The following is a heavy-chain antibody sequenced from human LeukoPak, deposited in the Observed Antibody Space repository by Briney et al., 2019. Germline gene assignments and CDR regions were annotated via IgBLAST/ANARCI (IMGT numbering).Heavy chain of an antibody. CDR2: INPNSGGT. J-gene: IGHJ6*03. CDR1: GYTFIDYY. D-gene: IGHD2-2*01. V-gene: IGHV1-2*02. Sequence: ASVKVSCKASGYTFIDYYMHWVRQAPGQGLEWMGWINPNSGGTKYAQKFQGRVTMTRDMSISTAYMELSGVRYDDTAVYYCARDKSCSTSSCGNSHMDVWGKGTTVTVSS. CDR3: ARDKSCSTSSCGNSHMDV.